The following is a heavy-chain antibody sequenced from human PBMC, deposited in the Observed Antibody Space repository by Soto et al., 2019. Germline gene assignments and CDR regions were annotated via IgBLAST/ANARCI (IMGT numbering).Heavy chain of an antibody. D-gene: IGHD5-12*01. CDR3: ARDRKRGFTGYDFDY. Sequence: SETLSLTCSVSGGSVSSGTHYWSWIRQPPGRGLEWIASVYFSGSTNYNPSLHSRVTTSIDASKNQFSLRLSSVPAADTAVYYCARDRKRGFTGYDFDYWGQGALVTVSS. CDR1: GGSVSSGTHY. V-gene: IGHV4-61*01. J-gene: IGHJ4*02. CDR2: VYFSGST.